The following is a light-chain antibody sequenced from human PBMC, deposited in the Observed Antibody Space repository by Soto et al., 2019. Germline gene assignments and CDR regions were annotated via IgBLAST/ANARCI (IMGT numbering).Light chain of an antibody. V-gene: IGKV1-5*01. J-gene: IGKJ1*01. CDR2: DAS. CDR1: QTISSW. CDR3: LQHNSYPWT. Sequence: DIQMTQSASTLSGSVGDRFTITCRASQTISSWLAWYQQKPGKAPNLLIYDASTLMSGVPSRFSGSGSGTEFTLTISSLQPEDFATYYCLQHNSYPWTFGQGTKVDI.